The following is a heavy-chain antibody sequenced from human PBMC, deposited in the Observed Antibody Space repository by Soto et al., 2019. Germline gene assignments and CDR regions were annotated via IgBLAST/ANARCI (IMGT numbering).Heavy chain of an antibody. Sequence: PGGSLRLSCAASGFTFSSYAMHWVRQAPGKGLEWVAVISYDGSNKYYADSVKGRFTISRDNSKNTLYLQMNSLRAEDTAVYYCARGHYDFWSGSGMDVWGQGTTVTVSS. J-gene: IGHJ6*02. D-gene: IGHD3-3*01. V-gene: IGHV3-30-3*01. CDR3: ARGHYDFWSGSGMDV. CDR2: ISYDGSNK. CDR1: GFTFSSYA.